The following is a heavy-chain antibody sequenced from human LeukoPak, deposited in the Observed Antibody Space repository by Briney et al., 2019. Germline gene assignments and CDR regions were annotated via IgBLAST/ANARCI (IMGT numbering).Heavy chain of an antibody. CDR3: AKGHYDILTGYYPNFDY. CDR2: IFYDGSIQ. CDR1: GFTFSNYA. D-gene: IGHD3-9*01. J-gene: IGHJ4*02. V-gene: IGHV3-30*04. Sequence: GGSLRLSCAASGFTFSNYAMHWVRQAPGKGLKWVAVIFYDGSIQYYADSVRGRFTISRDNSKNTLYLQMNSLRAEDTAVYYCAKGHYDILTGYYPNFDYWGQGTLVTVSS.